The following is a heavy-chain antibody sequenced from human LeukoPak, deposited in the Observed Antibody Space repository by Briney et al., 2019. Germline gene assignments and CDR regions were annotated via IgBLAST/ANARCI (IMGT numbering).Heavy chain of an antibody. J-gene: IGHJ4*02. D-gene: IGHD6-19*01. V-gene: IGHV3-48*03. CDR1: RFTFSSFD. CDR3: ARELAVAATGTFES. Sequence: PGGSLRLSCAASRFTFSSFDLNWVRQAPGKGLEWVAHISGSGTTIYYADSVKGRFTISRDNAKNPLYLHMNSLRAEDTAVYYCARELAVAATGTFESWGQGTLVTVSS. CDR2: ISGSGTTI.